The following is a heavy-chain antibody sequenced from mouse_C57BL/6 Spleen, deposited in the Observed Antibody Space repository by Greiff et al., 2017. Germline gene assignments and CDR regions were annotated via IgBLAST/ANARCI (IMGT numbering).Heavy chain of an antibody. Sequence: QVQLKEPGPGLVQPSQSLSITCTVSGFSFTSYGVHWVRQSPGTGLEWLGVIWSGGSTDYNAAFISRLSISKDNSKSQVFFKLNRLQADDTAIYYGANSSLYAMDYWGQGTSVTVSS. V-gene: IGHV2-2*01. CDR3: ANSSLYAMDY. CDR2: IWSGGST. D-gene: IGHD1-1*01. CDR1: GFSFTSYG. J-gene: IGHJ4*01.